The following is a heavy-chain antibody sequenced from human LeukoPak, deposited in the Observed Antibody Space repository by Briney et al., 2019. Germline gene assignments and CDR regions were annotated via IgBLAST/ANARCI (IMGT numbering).Heavy chain of an antibody. CDR1: GFTFTSSA. J-gene: IGHJ4*02. CDR2: IVVGSGNT. V-gene: IGHV1-58*02. Sequence: GASVKVSCKASGFTFTSSAMQWVRQARGQRLEWIGWIVVGSGNTNYAQKFQERVTITRDMSTSTAYMELSSLRSEDTAVYYCARGEKYDYVWGSYRLPLGYWGQGTLVTVSS. CDR3: ARGEKYDYVWGSYRLPLGY. D-gene: IGHD3-16*02.